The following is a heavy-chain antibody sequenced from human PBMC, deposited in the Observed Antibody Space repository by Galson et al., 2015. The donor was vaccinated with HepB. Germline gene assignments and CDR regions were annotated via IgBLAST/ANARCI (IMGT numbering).Heavy chain of an antibody. CDR3: ALGIAAAGGAFDI. D-gene: IGHD6-13*01. CDR2: INSDGSST. CDR1: GFTFSSYW. V-gene: IGHV3-74*01. J-gene: IGHJ3*02. Sequence: SLRLSCAASGFTFSSYWMHWVRQAPGKGLVWVSRINSDGSSTSYADSVKGRFTISRDNAKNTLYLQMNSLRAEDTAVYYCALGIAAAGGAFDIWGQGTMVTVSS.